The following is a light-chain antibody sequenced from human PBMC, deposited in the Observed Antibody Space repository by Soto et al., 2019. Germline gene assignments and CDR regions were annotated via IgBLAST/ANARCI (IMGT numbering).Light chain of an antibody. J-gene: IGKJ1*01. Sequence: EIVLTQSPATLSLSPWDRATLSCMASQSVSAYLAWYQQKPGQAPRLLIYDASNRATGIPGRFSGSGSGTDFTLTISSLEPEDFAVYYCQQRGNWPRTFGQGTKVDIK. V-gene: IGKV3-11*01. CDR1: QSVSAY. CDR3: QQRGNWPRT. CDR2: DAS.